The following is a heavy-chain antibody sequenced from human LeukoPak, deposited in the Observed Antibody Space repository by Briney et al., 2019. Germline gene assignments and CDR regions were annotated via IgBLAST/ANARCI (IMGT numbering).Heavy chain of an antibody. CDR3: ARDPGLRFRWDWFDP. J-gene: IGHJ5*02. D-gene: IGHD4-23*01. CDR1: GFTFSDYY. V-gene: IGHV4-34*01. Sequence: GSLRLSCAASGFTFSDYYMSWIRQPPGKGLEWIGEIYHSGSTNYTPSLKSRVTISVDKSKDQFSLKLSSVTAADTAVYYCARDPGLRFRWDWFDPWGQGTLVTVSS. CDR2: IYHSGST.